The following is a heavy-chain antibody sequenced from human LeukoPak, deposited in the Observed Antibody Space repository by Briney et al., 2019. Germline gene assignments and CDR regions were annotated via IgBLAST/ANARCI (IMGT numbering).Heavy chain of an antibody. J-gene: IGHJ4*02. CDR2: IYYSGST. D-gene: IGHD3-16*02. CDR1: GGSISSYY. CDR3: ARASNYDYVWGSYRYYFDY. V-gene: IGHV4-59*01. Sequence: SETLSLTCTVSGGSISSYYWSWIRQPPGKGLEWIGYIYYSGSTNYNPSLKSRVTISVDTSKNQFSLKLSSVTAADTAVYYCARASNYDYVWGSYRYYFDYWGQGILVTVSS.